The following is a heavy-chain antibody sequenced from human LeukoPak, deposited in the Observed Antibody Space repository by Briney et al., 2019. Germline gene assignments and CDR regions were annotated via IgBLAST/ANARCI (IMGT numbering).Heavy chain of an antibody. Sequence: GGSLRLSCAASGFTFSSYAMSWVRQAPGKGLEWVSAISGSGGSTYYADSVKGRFTISRDNAKNSLYLQMNSLRAEDTAVYYCARRTAGDCTGGSCYGFQHRGQGTLVTVSS. D-gene: IGHD2-15*01. CDR2: ISGSGGST. CDR3: ARRTAGDCTGGSCYGFQH. J-gene: IGHJ1*01. V-gene: IGHV3-23*01. CDR1: GFTFSSYA.